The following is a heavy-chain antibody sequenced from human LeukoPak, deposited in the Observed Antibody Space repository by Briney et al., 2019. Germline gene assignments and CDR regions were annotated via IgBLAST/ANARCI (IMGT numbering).Heavy chain of an antibody. D-gene: IGHD6-13*01. CDR3: ARSSGLLGIAGIDY. CDR1: GYTFTGYY. J-gene: IGHJ4*02. CDR2: INPNSGGT. Sequence: ASVTVSCKASGYTFTGYYMHWVRQAPGQGLEWMGWINPNSGGTNYAQKFQGRVTMTRDTSISTAYMELSRLRSDDTAVYYCARSSGLLGIAGIDYWGQGTLVTVSS. V-gene: IGHV1-2*02.